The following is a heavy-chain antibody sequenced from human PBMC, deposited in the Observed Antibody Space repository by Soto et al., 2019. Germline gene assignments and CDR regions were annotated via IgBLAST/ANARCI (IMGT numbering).Heavy chain of an antibody. CDR1: GFNFGSFA. CDR2: ISYSGVST. V-gene: IGHV3-23*01. Sequence: GGSLRLSCAASGFNFGSFAMTWVRQAPGKGLQWVSAISYSGVSTYYADSVKGRFTISRDSSENTLSLQMNSLRVDDTAVYYCARTRGYSDYDLDYWGQGSLVTVSS. J-gene: IGHJ4*02. D-gene: IGHD5-12*01. CDR3: ARTRGYSDYDLDY.